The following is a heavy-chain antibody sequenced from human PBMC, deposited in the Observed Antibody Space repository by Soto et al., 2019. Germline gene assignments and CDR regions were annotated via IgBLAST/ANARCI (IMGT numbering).Heavy chain of an antibody. D-gene: IGHD3-10*01. J-gene: IGHJ6*02. Sequence: GGSLRLSCAASGFTFSSYAMSWVRQAPGKGLEWVSAISGSGGSTYYADSVKGRFTISRDNSKNRLYLQMNSLRAEDTAVYYCAKDLSVLLWFGELFPYGMDVWGQGTTVTVSS. CDR3: AKDLSVLLWFGELFPYGMDV. CDR1: GFTFSSYA. V-gene: IGHV3-23*01. CDR2: ISGSGGST.